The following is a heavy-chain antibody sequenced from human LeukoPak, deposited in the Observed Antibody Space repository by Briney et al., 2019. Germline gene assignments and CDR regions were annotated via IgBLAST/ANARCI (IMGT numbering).Heavy chain of an antibody. CDR3: ARDRHTYYYGMDV. Sequence: GGSLRLSCAASGFTFSSYSMNWVRQAPGKGLEWVSSISSSSYIYYADSVKGRFTISRDNAKNSLYLQMNSLRAEDTAVYYCARDRHTYYYGMDVWGKGTTVTVSS. V-gene: IGHV3-21*01. J-gene: IGHJ6*04. CDR2: ISSSSYI. CDR1: GFTFSSYS.